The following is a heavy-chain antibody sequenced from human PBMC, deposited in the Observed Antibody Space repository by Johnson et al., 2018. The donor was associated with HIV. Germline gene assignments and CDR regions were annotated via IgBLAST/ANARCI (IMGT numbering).Heavy chain of an antibody. CDR1: GFSFSRYW. Sequence: EKLVESGGGLVQPGRSLRLSCEASGFSFSRYWMHWVRQAPGKGLVWVSRIDGDGSSITYADFVKGRFTISRDNAKNILYLQMNSLRADDTAVYYCVRVPVVIGGVRKAFDIWGQGTVVTVSS. J-gene: IGHJ3*02. D-gene: IGHD3-16*01. V-gene: IGHV3-74*02. CDR2: IDGDGSSI. CDR3: VRVPVVIGGVRKAFDI.